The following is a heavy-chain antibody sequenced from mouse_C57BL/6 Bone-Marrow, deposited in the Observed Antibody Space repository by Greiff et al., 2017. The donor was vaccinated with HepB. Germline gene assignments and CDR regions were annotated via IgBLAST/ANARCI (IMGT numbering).Heavy chain of an antibody. CDR3: ARGWILEVDY. J-gene: IGHJ4*01. CDR2: ISDGGSYT. Sequence: EVMLVESGGGLVKPGGSLKLSCAASGFTFSSYAMSWVRQTPEKRLEWVATISDGGSYTYYPDNVKGRFTISRDNAKNNLYLQISHLKSEDTAMYYCARGWILEVDYWGQGTSVTVSS. D-gene: IGHD2-3*01. CDR1: GFTFSSYA. V-gene: IGHV5-4*03.